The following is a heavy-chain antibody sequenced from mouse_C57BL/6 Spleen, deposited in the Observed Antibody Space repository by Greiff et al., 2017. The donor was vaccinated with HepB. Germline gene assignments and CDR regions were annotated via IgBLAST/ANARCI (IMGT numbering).Heavy chain of an antibody. V-gene: IGHV1-82*01. CDR3: ARCLQLGRWFAY. D-gene: IGHD4-1*02. Sequence: QVQLQQSGPELVKPGASVKISCKASGYAFSSSWMNWVKQRPGKGLEWIGRIYPGDGDTNYNGKFKGKATLTADKSSSTAYMQLSSLTSEDSAVYFCARCLQLGRWFAYWGQGTLVTVSA. CDR2: IYPGDGDT. J-gene: IGHJ3*01. CDR1: GYAFSSSW.